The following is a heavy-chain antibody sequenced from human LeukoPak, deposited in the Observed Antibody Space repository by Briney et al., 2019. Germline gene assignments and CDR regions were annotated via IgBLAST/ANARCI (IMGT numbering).Heavy chain of an antibody. CDR3: ARDEETTEHGRDYGMDV. Sequence: PGRSLRLSCAASGFTFSSYAMHWVRQAPGKGLEWVSYISSSSSTIYYADSVEGRFTISRDNAKNSLYLRMNSLRAEDTAVYYCARDEETTEHGRDYGMDVWGQGTTVTVSS. J-gene: IGHJ6*02. D-gene: IGHD1-1*01. CDR2: ISSSSSTI. CDR1: GFTFSSYA. V-gene: IGHV3-48*04.